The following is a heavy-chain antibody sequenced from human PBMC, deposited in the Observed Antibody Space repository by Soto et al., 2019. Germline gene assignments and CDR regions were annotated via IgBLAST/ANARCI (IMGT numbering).Heavy chain of an antibody. J-gene: IGHJ4*02. CDR1: GGSISDYY. Sequence: QVQLQESGPGLVKPSETLSLTCTVSGGSISDYYWSWIRQPPEKGLEWVGHIYHSGTTNYNPSLKSRVTMAVDTSKKQFSLRLSSVTAADTAVYYCARVVGAIDYWGQGTLVTVSS. D-gene: IGHD1-26*01. CDR2: IYHSGTT. V-gene: IGHV4-59*01. CDR3: ARVVGAIDY.